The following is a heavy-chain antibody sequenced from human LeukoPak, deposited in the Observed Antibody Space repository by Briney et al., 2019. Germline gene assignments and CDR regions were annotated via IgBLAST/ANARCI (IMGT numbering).Heavy chain of an antibody. CDR1: GYTFTGYY. V-gene: IGHV1-2*02. J-gene: IGHJ4*02. CDR3: ARGRDHYYDSSGPQGY. D-gene: IGHD3-22*01. Sequence: EASVKVSCKASGYTFTGYYMHWVRQAPGQGLEWMGWINPNSGGTNYAQKFQGRVTMTRDTSISTAYMELSRLRSDDTAVYYCARGRDHYYDSSGPQGYWGQGTLVTVSS. CDR2: INPNSGGT.